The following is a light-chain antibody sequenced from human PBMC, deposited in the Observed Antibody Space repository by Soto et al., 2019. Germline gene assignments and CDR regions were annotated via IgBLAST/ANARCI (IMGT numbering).Light chain of an antibody. J-gene: IGKJ1*01. CDR2: GAS. CDR3: QQYGSSPPT. V-gene: IGKV3-20*01. Sequence: EIVLTQSPGTLSLSPGERATLSCRASQSVTNSFLAWYQQKPGQAPRLLIYGASRRATGIPDRFTGSGSETDFTLTISRLEPEDFAVYFCQQYGSSPPTFGQGTKVDIK. CDR1: QSVTNSF.